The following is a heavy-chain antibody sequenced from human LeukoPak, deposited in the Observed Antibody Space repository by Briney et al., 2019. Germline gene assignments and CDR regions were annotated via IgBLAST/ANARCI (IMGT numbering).Heavy chain of an antibody. CDR1: GFTVSTNY. J-gene: IGHJ4*02. CDR3: ARDQNY. V-gene: IGHV3-66*02. Sequence: GASLRLSCAASGFTVSTNYMSWVRQAPGKGLEWVSVTYSGGTTYYADSVKGRFTISTDNSQNTLYLQMNSLRPEDTAVYYCARDQNYWGQGTLVTVSS. CDR2: TYSGGTT.